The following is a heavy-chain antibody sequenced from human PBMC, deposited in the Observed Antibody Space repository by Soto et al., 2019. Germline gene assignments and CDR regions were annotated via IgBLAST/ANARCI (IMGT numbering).Heavy chain of an antibody. CDR1: GYTLTGYY. V-gene: IGHV1-69*13. CDR2: IVPVFGTP. D-gene: IGHD5-12*01. Sequence: VKGSCQSAGYTLTGYYMHWGRQAPGQGLEWMGGIVPVFGTPSYAHRFRGRLTITADESTSTGSMELISLRSDDTDVYYCAREGSGYNFWGQGTQVTVSS. J-gene: IGHJ4*02. CDR3: AREGSGYNF.